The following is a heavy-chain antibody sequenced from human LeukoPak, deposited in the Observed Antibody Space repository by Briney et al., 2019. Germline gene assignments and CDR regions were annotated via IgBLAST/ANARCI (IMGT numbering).Heavy chain of an antibody. Sequence: PGGSLRLSCAASGFTFSSYDMHWVRQATGKGLEWVSAIGTAGDTYYPGSVKGRFTISRENAKNSLYLQMNSLRAGDTAAYYCARGAWPRAFDIWGQGTMVTVSS. CDR2: IGTAGDT. V-gene: IGHV3-13*01. J-gene: IGHJ3*02. D-gene: IGHD3-16*01. CDR1: GFTFSSYD. CDR3: ARGAWPRAFDI.